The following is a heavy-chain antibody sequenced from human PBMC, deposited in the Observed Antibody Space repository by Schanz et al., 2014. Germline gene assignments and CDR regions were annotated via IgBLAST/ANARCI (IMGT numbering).Heavy chain of an antibody. D-gene: IGHD3-9*01. J-gene: IGHJ4*02. CDR2: ISSSGSYI. Sequence: VQLVESGGGLVKRGGSLRLSCAASGFTISSYSMNWVRQAPGKGLEWVSSISSSGSYIYYADSVKGRFSISRDNAKNSLFLQMNRLRAEDTAVYYCAKQIHYDILTVTRNWGQGTLVTVSS. CDR1: GFTISSYS. V-gene: IGHV3-21*04. CDR3: AKQIHYDILTVTRN.